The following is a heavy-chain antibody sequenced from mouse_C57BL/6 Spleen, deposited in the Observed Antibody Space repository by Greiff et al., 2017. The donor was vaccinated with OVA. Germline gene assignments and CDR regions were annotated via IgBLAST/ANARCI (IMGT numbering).Heavy chain of an antibody. CDR1: GYTFTSYW. J-gene: IGHJ4*01. Sequence: EVQLQQSGTVLARPGASVKMSCKTSGYTFTSYWMHWVNQRPGQGLEWIGAIYPGNSDTSYNQKVTGKAKLTAVTSASIAYMELSSLTNEDSAVYYCTRGALPRGAMDYWGQGTSVTVSS. D-gene: IGHD6-1*01. V-gene: IGHV1-5*01. CDR2: IYPGNSDT. CDR3: TRGALPRGAMDY.